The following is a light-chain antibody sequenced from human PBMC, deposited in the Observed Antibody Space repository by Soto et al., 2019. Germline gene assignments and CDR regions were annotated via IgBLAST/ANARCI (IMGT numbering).Light chain of an antibody. Sequence: QSALTQPASVSGSPGQSIAISCTGTNSDVGAYNFVSWYQQYPGKAPKLIIHEVNNRPSGVSDRFSGSKSGNTASLTISGLQADDEADYYCSSFTTCSTRVFGTGTKLTVL. CDR1: NSDVGAYNF. CDR2: EVN. V-gene: IGLV2-14*01. J-gene: IGLJ1*01. CDR3: SSFTTCSTRV.